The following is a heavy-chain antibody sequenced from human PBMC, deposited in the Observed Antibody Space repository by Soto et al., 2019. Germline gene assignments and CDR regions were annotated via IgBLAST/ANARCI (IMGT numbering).Heavy chain of an antibody. V-gene: IGHV1-18*01. Sequence: QVQVVQSGAEVKKPGASVKVSCKASGYTFTHYGISWVRQAPGQGLEWMGWINVYNGNTDYAQNFQGRVTMTTDTSTNTAYMERRRQTSDDTAVYYCARAIAGGYGHTTMDYWGQGTLVTVSS. CDR2: INVYNGNT. CDR1: GYTFTHYG. J-gene: IGHJ4*02. D-gene: IGHD5-18*01. CDR3: ARAIAGGYGHTTMDY.